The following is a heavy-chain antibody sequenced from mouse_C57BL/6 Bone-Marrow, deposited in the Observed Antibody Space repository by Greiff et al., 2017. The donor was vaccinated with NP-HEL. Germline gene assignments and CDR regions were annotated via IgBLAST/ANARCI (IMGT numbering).Heavy chain of an antibody. CDR3: ARYYYGAPMDY. Sequence: EVQVVESGGGLVQPGGSLKLSCAASGFTFSDYGMAWVRQAPRKGPEWVAFISNLAYSIYYADTVTGRFTISRENAKNTLYLEMSSLRSEDTAMYYCARYYYGAPMDYWGQGTSVTVSS. CDR2: ISNLAYSI. CDR1: GFTFSDYG. V-gene: IGHV5-15*01. J-gene: IGHJ4*01. D-gene: IGHD1-1*01.